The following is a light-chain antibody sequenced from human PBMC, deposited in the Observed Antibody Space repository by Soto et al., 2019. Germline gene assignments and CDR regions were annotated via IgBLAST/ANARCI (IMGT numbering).Light chain of an antibody. CDR2: EVN. CDR3: TSYGGRENLM. J-gene: IGLJ3*02. V-gene: IGLV2-8*01. Sequence: QSALTQPPSASGSPGQSVTISCTGTSSDIGAYNYVSWFQQHPGEAPKLIISEVNKRPSGVPDRFSGSKSGNTASLTVSGLQAEDEADYYCTSYGGRENLMFGGGTKLTVL. CDR1: SSDIGAYNY.